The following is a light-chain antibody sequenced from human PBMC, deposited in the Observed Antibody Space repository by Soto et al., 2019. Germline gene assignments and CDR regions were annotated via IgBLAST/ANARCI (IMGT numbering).Light chain of an antibody. J-gene: IGKJ1*01. CDR3: QQSYSTPRT. Sequence: DVEMTQSPSSLSASVGDRVTITCRASQSISSYLNWYQQKPGKAPKLLIYAASSLQSGVPSRFSGSGSGTDFTLTISSLQPEDFATYYCQQSYSTPRTFDQRTKVDIK. CDR2: AAS. CDR1: QSISSY. V-gene: IGKV1-39*01.